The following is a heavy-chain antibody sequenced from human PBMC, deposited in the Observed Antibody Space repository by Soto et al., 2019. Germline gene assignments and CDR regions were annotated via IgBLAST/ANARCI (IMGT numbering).Heavy chain of an antibody. J-gene: IGHJ5*02. D-gene: IGHD3-3*01. CDR2: IWYDGSNK. Sequence: GGSLRLSCAASGFTFSSYGMHWVRQAPGKGLEWVAVIWYDGSNKYYADSVKGRFTISRDNSKNTLYLQMNSLRAEDTAVYYCARDSYYDFWSGYRKYNWFDPWGRGTLVTVSS. CDR3: ARDSYYDFWSGYRKYNWFDP. V-gene: IGHV3-33*01. CDR1: GFTFSSYG.